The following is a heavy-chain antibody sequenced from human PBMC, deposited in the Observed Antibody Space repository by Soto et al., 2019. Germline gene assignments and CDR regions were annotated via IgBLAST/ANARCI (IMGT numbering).Heavy chain of an antibody. V-gene: IGHV4-59*01. D-gene: IGHD2-21*02. Sequence: SETLSLTCTVSGGSISNYYWSWIRQPPGKGLEWIGYVHDSGSSNYNPSLKSRVTMSVDTSKNQFSLKLNSVTAADTAVYYCARDLWGYCGTDCYPLDVWGQGTTVTVSS. CDR3: ARDLWGYCGTDCYPLDV. J-gene: IGHJ6*02. CDR2: VHDSGSS. CDR1: GGSISNYY.